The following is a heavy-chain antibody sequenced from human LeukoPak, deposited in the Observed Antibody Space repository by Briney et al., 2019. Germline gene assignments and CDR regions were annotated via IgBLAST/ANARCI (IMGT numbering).Heavy chain of an antibody. Sequence: GDSLKISCKGSGYSFSSYWIGWVRQMPGKGLECMGMIYPGDSDTRYSPSFQGQVTISADKSISTAYLQWSSLKASDTAMYYCATRAYCGGDCYLDYWGQGTRVTVSS. V-gene: IGHV5-51*01. CDR2: IYPGDSDT. J-gene: IGHJ4*02. D-gene: IGHD2-21*02. CDR3: ATRAYCGGDCYLDY. CDR1: GYSFSSYW.